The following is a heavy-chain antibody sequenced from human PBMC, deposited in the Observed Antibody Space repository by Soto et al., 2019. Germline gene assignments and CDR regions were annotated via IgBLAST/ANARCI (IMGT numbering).Heavy chain of an antibody. CDR2: ISANGGTT. J-gene: IGHJ4*02. CDR1: GFTFSNYA. CDR3: ANGFSSGWPHFFGY. V-gene: IGHV3-23*01. D-gene: IGHD6-19*01. Sequence: EVQVLESGGGLVQPGGSLRVSCAASGFTFSNYAMSWVRQAPGKGLEWVSIISANGGTTYHADSVKGRFTLSRDNTKNTLYLQMNSLRAEDTDVYYCANGFSSGWPHFFGYWGQGTLVTVAS.